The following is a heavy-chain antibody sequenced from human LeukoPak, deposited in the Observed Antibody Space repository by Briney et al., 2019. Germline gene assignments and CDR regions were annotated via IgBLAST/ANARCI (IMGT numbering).Heavy chain of an antibody. D-gene: IGHD3-16*02. V-gene: IGHV4-4*02. J-gene: IGHJ5*02. CDR1: GGSISSNNW. CDR3: ARGSLMITFGGVIVLRATNWFDP. Sequence: PSGTLSLTCAVSGGSISSNNWWSWVRQPPGKGLEWIGEIFHSGSTNYNPSLKSRVTISVDTSKNQFSLKLSSVTAADTAVYYCARGSLMITFGGVIVLRATNWFDPWGQGTLVTVSS. CDR2: IFHSGST.